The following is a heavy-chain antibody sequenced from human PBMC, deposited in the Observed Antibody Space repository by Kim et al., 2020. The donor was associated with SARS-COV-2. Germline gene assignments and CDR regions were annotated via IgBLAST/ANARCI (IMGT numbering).Heavy chain of an antibody. D-gene: IGHD3-3*01. Sequence: GGSLRLSCEASGFTFSSQSMSWVRRGSGKGLEWVASMKEDGSNIYYVDSVKGRFTISRDNGKNSLYLQMNTLRPEDTAMYYCAKGAVTRHDYWGQGALV. CDR2: MKEDGSNI. V-gene: IGHV3-7*03. CDR3: AKGAVTRHDY. CDR1: GFTFSSQS. J-gene: IGHJ4*02.